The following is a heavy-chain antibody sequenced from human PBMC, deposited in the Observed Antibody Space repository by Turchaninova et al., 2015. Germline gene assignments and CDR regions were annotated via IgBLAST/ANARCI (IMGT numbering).Heavy chain of an antibody. D-gene: IGHD2-15*01. CDR1: GGSNSSGDPY. Sequence: QVQLQESGPGLGKPSQTLSLTCPVPGGSNSSGDPYWRWIRQPSGKGLECIGHIDYSGRTYYNPSRKSRVTISGDTSKNQFSLKLSSVTDADTAVYYCARGWDYWGQGTLVTVSS. J-gene: IGHJ4*02. V-gene: IGHV4-30-4*01. CDR3: ARGWDY. CDR2: IDYSGRT.